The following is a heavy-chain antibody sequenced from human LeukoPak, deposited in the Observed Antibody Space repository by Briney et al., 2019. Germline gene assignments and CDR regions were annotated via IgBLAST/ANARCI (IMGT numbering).Heavy chain of an antibody. CDR2: ISGSSSYI. CDR1: GFTFSSYS. CDR3: ARQIDYSSSFDY. Sequence: KPGGSLRLSCAASGFTFSSYSMNWVRQAPGKGLEWVSSISGSSSYIYYADSVKGRFTIFRDNAKNSLYLQMNSLRPEDTAVYYCARQIDYSSSFDYWGQGTLVTVSS. D-gene: IGHD6-6*01. V-gene: IGHV3-21*01. J-gene: IGHJ4*02.